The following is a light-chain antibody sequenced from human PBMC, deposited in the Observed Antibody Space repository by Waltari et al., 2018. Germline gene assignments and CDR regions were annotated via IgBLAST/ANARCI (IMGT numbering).Light chain of an antibody. V-gene: IGKV3-20*01. Sequence: EIVLTQSPGTLSLSPGERAILSCRASQGVGRSLGWYQQKNGQAPRLLIYEASTRATGIPDRFSGGGSGTDFSLTISRLEPEDFAVYYCQMYVRLPATFGQGTKVEI. CDR3: QMYVRLPAT. J-gene: IGKJ1*01. CDR1: QGVGRS. CDR2: EAS.